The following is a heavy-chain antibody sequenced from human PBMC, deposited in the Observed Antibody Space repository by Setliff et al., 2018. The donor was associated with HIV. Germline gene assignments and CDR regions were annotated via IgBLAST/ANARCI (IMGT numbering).Heavy chain of an antibody. CDR1: GYSISSGYY. V-gene: IGHV4-38-2*01. J-gene: IGHJ4*02. CDR2: IYHSGST. CDR3: ARQIAVAATPHYFDY. Sequence: SETLSLTCAVSGYSISSGYYWGWIRQPPGKGLEWIGSIYHSGSTYYNPSLKSRVTISVDTSKNQFSLKLSSVTAADTAVYYCARQIAVAATPHYFDYWGQGTLVTVSS. D-gene: IGHD6-19*01.